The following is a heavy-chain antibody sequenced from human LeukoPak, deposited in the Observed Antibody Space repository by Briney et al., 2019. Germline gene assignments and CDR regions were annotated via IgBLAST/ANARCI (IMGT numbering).Heavy chain of an antibody. CDR1: GGSISSYY. CDR2: IYTSGST. J-gene: IGHJ4*02. V-gene: IGHV4-4*07. D-gene: IGHD3-16*02. CDR3: ARVFTFGGVIVKGFDY. Sequence: KPSETLSLACTVSGGSISSYYWSWIRQPAGKGLEWIGRIYTSGSTNYNPSLKSRVTMSVDTSKNQFSPKLSSVTAADTAVYYCARVFTFGGVIVKGFDYWGQGTLVTVSS.